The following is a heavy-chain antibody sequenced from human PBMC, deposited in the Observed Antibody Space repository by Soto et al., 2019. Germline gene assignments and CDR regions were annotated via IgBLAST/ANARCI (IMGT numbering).Heavy chain of an antibody. V-gene: IGHV4-34*01. D-gene: IGHD3-22*01. CDR3: ARRFXYYYDSSGYPLFYGMDV. Sequence: KPSETLSLTCAVYGGSFSCYYWSWIRQPPGKGLEWIGEINHSGSTNYNPSLKSRVTISVDTSKNQFSLELSSVTAADTAVYYCARRFXYYYDSSGYPLFYGMDVWGQGTTVTVSS. J-gene: IGHJ6*02. CDR1: GGSFSCYY. CDR2: INHSGST.